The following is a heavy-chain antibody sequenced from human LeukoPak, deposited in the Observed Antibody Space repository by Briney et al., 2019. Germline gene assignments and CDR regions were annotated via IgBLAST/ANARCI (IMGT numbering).Heavy chain of an antibody. J-gene: IGHJ2*01. CDR3: VRQREGYFDL. CDR1: GGSLSDYY. Sequence: SETLSLTCAVYGGSLSDYYWSWIRQFPGKGLEWVGEIDHMGSTNDNPSLKGRVTISGDTSKNQFSLKLSAVTAADTAVYYCVRQREGYFDLWGRGTQVTVSS. CDR2: IDHMGST. V-gene: IGHV4-34*01.